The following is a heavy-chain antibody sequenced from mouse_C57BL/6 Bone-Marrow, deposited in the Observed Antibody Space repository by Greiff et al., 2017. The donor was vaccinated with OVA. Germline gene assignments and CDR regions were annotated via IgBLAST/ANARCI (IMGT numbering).Heavy chain of an antibody. J-gene: IGHJ2*01. D-gene: IGHD1-1*01. Sequence: VHVKQSGAELVKPGASVKLSCTASGFNIKDYYMHWVKQRTEQGLEWIGRIDPEDGETKYAPKFQGKATITADTSSNTAYLQLSSLTSEDTAVYYCARGYYYGSSYVGFDYWGQGTTLTVSS. CDR1: GFNIKDYY. CDR3: ARGYYYGSSYVGFDY. V-gene: IGHV14-2*01. CDR2: IDPEDGET.